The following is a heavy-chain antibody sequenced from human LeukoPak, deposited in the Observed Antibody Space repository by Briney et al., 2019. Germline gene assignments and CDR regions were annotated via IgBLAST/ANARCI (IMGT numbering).Heavy chain of an antibody. J-gene: IGHJ5*02. CDR1: GFTFSGYA. Sequence: GGSLRLSCAASGFTFSGYAMNWVRQAPGKGLEWVSSVSTTGSDTYYADSVKGRFTISRDSSKNSVYLQMNSLRPEDTAIYYCARGRDGYPYNLWGQGTLVTVSS. V-gene: IGHV3-21*01. CDR3: ARGRDGYPYNL. D-gene: IGHD5-24*01. CDR2: VSTTGSDT.